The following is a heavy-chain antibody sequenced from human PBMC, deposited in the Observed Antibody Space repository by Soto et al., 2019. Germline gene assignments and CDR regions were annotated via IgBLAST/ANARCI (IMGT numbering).Heavy chain of an antibody. J-gene: IGHJ4*02. CDR1: GVSSSSHEW. D-gene: IGHD2-15*01. Sequence: SETLSLTCVVSGVSSSSHEWWTRVRQPPGKGLEWIGESHESGNTNYNSSLGSRVTISVDKSKNQFSLKLSSVTVADTAVYYCARWVEVSLDYFDSWGQGTPVTVSS. CDR3: ARWVEVSLDYFDS. CDR2: SHESGNT. V-gene: IGHV4-4*02.